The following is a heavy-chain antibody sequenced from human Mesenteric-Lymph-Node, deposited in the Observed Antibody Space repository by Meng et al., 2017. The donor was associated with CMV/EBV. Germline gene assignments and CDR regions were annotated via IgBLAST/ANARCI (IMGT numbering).Heavy chain of an antibody. CDR1: GFAFSSYS. J-gene: IGHJ4*02. CDR2: INTNNSST. D-gene: IGHD1-26*01. Sequence: ASGFAFSSYSFSWVRQAPGQGLEWVSWINTNNSSTHYAQNLKGRVTMSTDTSTNTLYMQMRSLRADDTAVYYCARIAGYSTGYFDYWGQGTLVTVSS. V-gene: IGHV1-18*01. CDR3: ARIAGYSTGYFDY.